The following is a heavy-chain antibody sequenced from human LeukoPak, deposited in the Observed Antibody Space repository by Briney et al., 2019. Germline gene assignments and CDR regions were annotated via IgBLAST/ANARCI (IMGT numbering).Heavy chain of an antibody. J-gene: IGHJ4*02. V-gene: IGHV3-23*01. CDR2: ISGSGSST. D-gene: IGHD6-19*01. CDR1: GFTFSSYA. CDR3: AKGVAVASPYYFDY. Sequence: GGPLRLSCAASGFTFSSYAMSWVRQAPGKGLEWGSPISGSGSSTSSADSVKGWFTISRDNSKNTIYLQMNSLRAEDTAVYYCAKGVAVASPYYFDYWGQGTLVTVSS.